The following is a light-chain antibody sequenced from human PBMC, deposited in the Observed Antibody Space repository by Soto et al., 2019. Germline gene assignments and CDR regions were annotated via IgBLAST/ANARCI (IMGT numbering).Light chain of an antibody. CDR2: GAS. V-gene: IGKV3-20*01. J-gene: IGKJ4*01. CDR1: QGVSSSY. CDR3: QPFRTS. Sequence: EIVLTQSPGTLSLSPGERATLSCRASQGVSSSYLAWYQQKPGQPPRLLIYGASSRATGIPDRFSGSGSGTDFTLNITRLEPEDVARYYSQPFRTSFGGGTKVEIK.